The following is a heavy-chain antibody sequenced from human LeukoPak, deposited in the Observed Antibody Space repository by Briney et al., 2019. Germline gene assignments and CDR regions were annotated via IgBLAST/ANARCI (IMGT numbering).Heavy chain of an antibody. CDR2: ISYDGSNK. J-gene: IGHJ4*02. V-gene: IGHV3-30*03. D-gene: IGHD6-19*01. CDR3: ARGFAVADFDY. CDR1: GFTFSSYW. Sequence: GGSLRLSCAASGFTFSSYWMSWLRQAPGKGLEWVAVISYDGSNKYHADSVKGRFTISGDNSKNTLYLQMNSLRAEDTAVYYCARGFAVADFDYWGQGTLVTVSS.